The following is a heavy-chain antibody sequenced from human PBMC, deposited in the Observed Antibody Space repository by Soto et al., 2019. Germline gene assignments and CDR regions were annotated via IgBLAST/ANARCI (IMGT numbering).Heavy chain of an antibody. J-gene: IGHJ4*02. D-gene: IGHD3-22*01. V-gene: IGHV4-59*06. CDR2: ISYSGST. Sequence: SETLSPTCPFSGGSLRSYYWSWIRQHPGKGLEWIGYISYSGSTYYNPSLESRVTISVDTSKNQFSLKLSSVTAADTAVYYCARDALSRDSIWGQGTLVTVSS. CDR1: GGSLRSYY. CDR3: ARDALSRDSI.